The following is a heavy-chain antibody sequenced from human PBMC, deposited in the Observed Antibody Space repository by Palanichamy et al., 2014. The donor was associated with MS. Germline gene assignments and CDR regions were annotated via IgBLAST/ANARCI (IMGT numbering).Heavy chain of an antibody. Sequence: QVQLVESGGGVVQPGGSLRLSCAASRFTFSSYAMHWVRQAPGKGLEWVAFISYDRSNKYYADSVKGRFTISRDNSKNTLYLQMNSLRAEDTAVYYCARDTKQVYGYSSSWTHFFDYWGQGTLVTVSS. CDR3: ARDTKQVYGYSSSWTHFFDY. CDR2: ISYDRSNK. CDR1: RFTFSSYA. D-gene: IGHD6-13*01. J-gene: IGHJ4*02. V-gene: IGHV3-30-3*01.